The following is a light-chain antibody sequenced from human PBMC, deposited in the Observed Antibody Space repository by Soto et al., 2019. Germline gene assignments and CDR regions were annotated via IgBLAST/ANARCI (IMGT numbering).Light chain of an antibody. CDR2: DAS. Sequence: DIQMTQSPSTLSASVGDRVTITCRSSQSISSWLAWYQQKPGKAPKLLIYDASSLESGVPSRFSGSGSGTEFTLTISSLQPDDFATYYCQQYNSYLLTFGGGTKVEIK. CDR1: QSISSW. CDR3: QQYNSYLLT. V-gene: IGKV1-5*01. J-gene: IGKJ4*01.